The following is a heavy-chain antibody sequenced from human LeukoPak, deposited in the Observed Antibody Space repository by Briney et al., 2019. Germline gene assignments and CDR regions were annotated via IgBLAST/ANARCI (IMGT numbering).Heavy chain of an antibody. D-gene: IGHD1-26*01. Sequence: PSQTLSLTCSVSDGSINSYYWNWIRRPPGKGLEWIGYIYYNGNTNYSPSLKSRVTMSVDTSKNLFSLKVSSVTAADTAVYYCARGRSNYYGMDVWGQGTTVTVSS. J-gene: IGHJ6*02. CDR3: ARGRSNYYGMDV. V-gene: IGHV4-59*01. CDR1: DGSINSYY. CDR2: IYYNGNT.